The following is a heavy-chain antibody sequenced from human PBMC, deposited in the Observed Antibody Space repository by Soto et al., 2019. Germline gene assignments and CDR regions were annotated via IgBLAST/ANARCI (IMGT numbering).Heavy chain of an antibody. Sequence: SETLSLTCTVSGGSIISGGYYFICIRQHPGKGLEWIGYIYYSGSTYYNPSLKSRVTISVDTSKNQFSLKLSSVTAADTAVYYCARGLSGSDFDYWGQGTLVTVSS. CDR3: ARGLSGSDFDY. D-gene: IGHD1-26*01. CDR1: GGSIISGGYY. CDR2: IYYSGST. V-gene: IGHV4-31*03. J-gene: IGHJ4*02.